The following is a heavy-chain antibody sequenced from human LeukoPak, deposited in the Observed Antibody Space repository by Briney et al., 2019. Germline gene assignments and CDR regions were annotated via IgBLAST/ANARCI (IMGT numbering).Heavy chain of an antibody. Sequence: GGSLRLSCAASGFTFNNYYMQWVRQAPGKGLVWVSGLKTDGSSTRYADSVKGRFTISRDNAKNTLYLQMNSLRVEDTAMYYCVRDGGGNYYSGFDYWGQGTLVTVSS. CDR3: VRDGGGNYYSGFDY. D-gene: IGHD1-26*01. V-gene: IGHV3-74*01. CDR1: GFTFNNYY. J-gene: IGHJ4*02. CDR2: LKTDGSST.